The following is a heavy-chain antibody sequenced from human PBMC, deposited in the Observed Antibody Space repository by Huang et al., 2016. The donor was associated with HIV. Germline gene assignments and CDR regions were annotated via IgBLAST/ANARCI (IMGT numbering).Heavy chain of an antibody. CDR1: GFTFSSYA. D-gene: IGHD6-13*01. CDR2: STGRGSSS. Sequence: EVQLLESGGGLVQPGGSLRLSCAASGFTFSSYAMSWVRQAPGKGLEGVSSSTGRGSSSYYADSVKGRCTISRDNSKNTLYLQMNSLRAEDTAIYYCAKVDSGAAAGSLVDYWGQGTLVTVSS. CDR3: AKVDSGAAAGSLVDY. J-gene: IGHJ4*02. V-gene: IGHV3-23*01.